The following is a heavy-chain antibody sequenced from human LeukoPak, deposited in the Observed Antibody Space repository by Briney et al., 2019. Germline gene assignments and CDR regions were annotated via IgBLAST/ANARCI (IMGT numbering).Heavy chain of an antibody. CDR3: AKPQAYYDTSGSLIDS. J-gene: IGHJ4*02. CDR1: GFTFSHYA. Sequence: GGSLRLSCVASGFTFSHYAISWVRQAPGKGLEWVSDISGRAGSTYYVDSVKGRFSISRDNSKNILHLQMNSLRAEDTAVYFCAKPQAYYDTSGSLIDSWGQGTPVTISS. D-gene: IGHD3-22*01. V-gene: IGHV3-23*01. CDR2: ISGRAGST.